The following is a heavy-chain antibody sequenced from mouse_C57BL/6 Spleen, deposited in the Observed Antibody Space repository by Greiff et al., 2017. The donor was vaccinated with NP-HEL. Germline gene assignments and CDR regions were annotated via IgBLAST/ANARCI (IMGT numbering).Heavy chain of an antibody. Sequence: QVQLQQSGAELMKPGASVKLSCKATGYTFTGYWIEWVKQRPGHGLEWIGEILPGSGSTNYNEKFKGKATFTADTSSNTAYMQLSSLTTEDSAIYYSARSDYGSSYGAYWGQGTLVTVSA. CDR2: ILPGSGST. D-gene: IGHD1-1*01. J-gene: IGHJ3*01. CDR1: GYTFTGYW. V-gene: IGHV1-9*01. CDR3: ARSDYGSSYGAY.